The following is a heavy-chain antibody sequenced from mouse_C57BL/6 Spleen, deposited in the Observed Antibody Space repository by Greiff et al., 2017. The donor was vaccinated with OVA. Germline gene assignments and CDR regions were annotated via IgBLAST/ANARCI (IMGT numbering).Heavy chain of an antibody. V-gene: IGHV5-6*01. CDR3: ARNYDYEGYFDV. J-gene: IGHJ1*03. CDR2: ISSGGSYT. Sequence: EVKLMESGGDLVKPGGSLKLSCAASGFTFSSYGMSWVRQTPDKRLEWVATISSGGSYTYYPDSVKGRFTISRDNAKNTLYLQMSSLKSEDTAMYYCARNYDYEGYFDVWGTGTTVTVSS. CDR1: GFTFSSYG. D-gene: IGHD2-4*01.